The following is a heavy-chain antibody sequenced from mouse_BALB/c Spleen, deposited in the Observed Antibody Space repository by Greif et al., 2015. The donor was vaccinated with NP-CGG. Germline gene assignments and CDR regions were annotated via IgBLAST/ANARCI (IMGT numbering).Heavy chain of an antibody. CDR3: TRDLDGNCLAY. J-gene: IGHJ3*01. Sequence: EVQVVESGGGLVRPGGSLKLSCAASGFTFSSYTMSWVRQTPEERLEWVATISSGGSYTYYPDSVKGRFTISRDNAKNALCLQMSSLKSEDTAMYYCTRDLDGNCLAYWGQGTLVTVSA. D-gene: IGHD2-1*01. CDR1: GFTFSSYT. CDR2: ISSGGSYT. V-gene: IGHV5-6-4*01.